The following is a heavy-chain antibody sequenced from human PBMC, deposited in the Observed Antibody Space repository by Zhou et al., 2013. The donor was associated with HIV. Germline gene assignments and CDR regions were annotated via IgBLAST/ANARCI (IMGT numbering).Heavy chain of an antibody. Sequence: QVLLVQSGAEVKKPGASVKVSCEASGYTFNDHLIQWVRHIPGKGLEWMGWINPGAYGAVSYARNFQGRVTLTRRSTLDTDTAYMELNGLTSADTAIYYCTRGRSCGGDNCNNWDFQFWGQGTLVIVSS. D-gene: IGHD4-17*01. CDR3: TRGRSCGGDNCNNWDFQF. CDR2: INPGAYGAV. J-gene: IGHJ1*01. V-gene: IGHV1-2*02. CDR1: GYTFNDHL.